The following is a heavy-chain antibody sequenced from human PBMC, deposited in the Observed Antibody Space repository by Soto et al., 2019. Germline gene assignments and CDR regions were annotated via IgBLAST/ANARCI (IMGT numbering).Heavy chain of an antibody. CDR2: ITFDGTKS. Sequence: HLQESGGGLVQPGGSLRLSCVASGFNFRAYDMYWVRQSPGRGLEWVAMITFDGTKSHYADCVKGRFAISRDNGKNRLDLQMNTLSAEDTALYRCVRDILRIPYGSGRFDPWGLGTLVTVSS. CDR1: GFNFRAYD. J-gene: IGHJ5*02. CDR3: VRDILRIPYGSGRFDP. D-gene: IGHD3-10*01. V-gene: IGHV3-33*05.